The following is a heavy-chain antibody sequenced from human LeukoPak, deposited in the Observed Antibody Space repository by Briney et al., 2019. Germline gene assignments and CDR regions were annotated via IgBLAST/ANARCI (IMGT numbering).Heavy chain of an antibody. D-gene: IGHD2-2*01. CDR1: GGSISSGGYY. J-gene: IGHJ4*02. CDR2: IYYSGST. Sequence: SKTLSLTCTVSGGSISSGGYYWSWIRQPPGKGLEWIGSIYYSGSTYYNPSLKSRVTISVDTSKNQFSLKLSSVTAADTAVYYCARPNQLLFDYFDYWGQGTLVTVSS. CDR3: ARPNQLLFDYFDY. V-gene: IGHV4-39*01.